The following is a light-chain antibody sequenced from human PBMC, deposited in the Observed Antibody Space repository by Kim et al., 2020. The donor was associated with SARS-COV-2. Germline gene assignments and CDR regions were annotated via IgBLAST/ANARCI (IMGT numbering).Light chain of an antibody. J-gene: IGKJ1*01. CDR3: QQYSYTPRT. Sequence: ATLNCKSSQGVLYSANNKNYLAWYQQKPGQPPKLLIYWASTRESGVPDRFSGSGSGTDFTLTISSLQAEDVAVYYCQQYSYTPRTFGQGTKVDIK. CDR2: WAS. CDR1: QGVLYSANNKNY. V-gene: IGKV4-1*01.